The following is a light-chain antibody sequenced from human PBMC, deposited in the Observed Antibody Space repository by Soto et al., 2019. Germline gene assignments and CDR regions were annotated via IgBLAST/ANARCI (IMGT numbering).Light chain of an antibody. J-gene: IGLJ2*01. V-gene: IGLV2-8*01. CDR2: EVS. CDR3: SSYAGSNTVL. CDR1: SSDVGGYNY. Sequence: QSALTQPPSASGSPGQSVTISCTGTSSDVGGYNYVSWYQQQSGKAPKLMIYEVSKRPSGVPDRFSGSKSGNTASLTVSGLQAEDEADYYCSSYAGSNTVLFGGGTKLTVL.